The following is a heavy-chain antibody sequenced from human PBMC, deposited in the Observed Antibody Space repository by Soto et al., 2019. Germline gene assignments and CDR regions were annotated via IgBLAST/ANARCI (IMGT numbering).Heavy chain of an antibody. CDR2: INMDGTRT. CDR1: GFTFSGDC. CDR3: ARRPRGLYHHDS. Sequence: EVQLVESGGGLVQPGGSLRLSCAASGFTFSGDCMHWVRQAAGKGLVWVSHINMDGTRTNYADSVKGRFTISRDNAKNSLYLQMDSLRVDETGVNFCARRPRGLYHHDSWAQGALVTVPS. D-gene: IGHD2-2*01. J-gene: IGHJ5*01. V-gene: IGHV3-74*01.